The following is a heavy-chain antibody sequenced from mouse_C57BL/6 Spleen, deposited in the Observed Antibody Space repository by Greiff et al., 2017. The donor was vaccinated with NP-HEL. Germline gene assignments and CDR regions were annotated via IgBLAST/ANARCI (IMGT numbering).Heavy chain of an antibody. CDR2: IRSKSNNYAT. CDR1: GFSFNTYA. J-gene: IGHJ4*01. Sequence: EVKLMESGGGLVQPKGSLKLSCAASGFSFNTYAMNWVRQAPGKGLEWVARIRSKSNNYATYYADSVKDRFTISRDDSESMLYLQMNNLKTEDTAMYYCVRHKLGGYAMDYWGQGTSVTVSS. D-gene: IGHD4-1*01. CDR3: VRHKLGGYAMDY. V-gene: IGHV10-1*01.